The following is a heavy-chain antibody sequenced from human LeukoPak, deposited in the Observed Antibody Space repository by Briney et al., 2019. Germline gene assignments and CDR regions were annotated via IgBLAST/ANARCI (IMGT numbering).Heavy chain of an antibody. CDR1: GFTFSSYG. J-gene: IGHJ5*02. CDR3: AKDPGYDSRT. CDR2: IRYDGSNK. V-gene: IGHV3-30*02. D-gene: IGHD3-22*01. Sequence: GGSLRLSCAASGFTFSSYGMHWVRQAPGKGLEWVAFIRYDGSNKYYADSVKGRFTISRDNSKNTPYLQMNSLRAEDTAVYYCAKDPGYDSRTWGQGTLVTVSS.